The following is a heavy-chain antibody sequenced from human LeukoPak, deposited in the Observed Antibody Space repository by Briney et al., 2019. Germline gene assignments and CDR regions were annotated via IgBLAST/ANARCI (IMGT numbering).Heavy chain of an antibody. CDR3: AKARYCSGGSCYELELLPNWFDP. CDR1: GFTFSSYG. CDR2: IRYDGSNK. D-gene: IGHD2-15*01. V-gene: IGHV3-30*02. Sequence: GGSLRLSCAASGFTFSSYGMHWVRQAPGKGLEWVAFIRYDGSNKYYADSVKGRFTISRDNSKNTLYLQMNSLRAEDTAVYYCAKARYCSGGSCYELELLPNWFDPWGQGTLVTVSS. J-gene: IGHJ5*02.